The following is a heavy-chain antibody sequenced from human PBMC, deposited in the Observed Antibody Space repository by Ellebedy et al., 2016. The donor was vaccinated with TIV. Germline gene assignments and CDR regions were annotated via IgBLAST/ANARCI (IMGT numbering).Heavy chain of an antibody. D-gene: IGHD3-9*01. Sequence: GGSLRLSXAASGFTFSSYSMNWVRQAPGKGLEWVSSISSNSSYIYYADSVKGRFTISRDNAKNSLYLQMNSLRAEDTAVYYCARVGPKGDILTGYYPSGGGYYYYGMDVWGQGTTVTVSS. CDR2: ISSNSSYI. CDR3: ARVGPKGDILTGYYPSGGGYYYYGMDV. J-gene: IGHJ6*02. V-gene: IGHV3-21*01. CDR1: GFTFSSYS.